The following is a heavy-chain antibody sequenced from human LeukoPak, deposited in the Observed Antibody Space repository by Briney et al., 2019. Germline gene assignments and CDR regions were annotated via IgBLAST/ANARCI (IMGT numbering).Heavy chain of an antibody. CDR1: GFTFSSYA. Sequence: PGGSLRLSCAASGFTFSSYAMHWVRQAPGKGLEWVAVISYDGSNKYYADSVKGRFTISRDNSKNTLYLQMNSLRAEDTAVYYCAKGLGIPLNWFDPWGQGTLVTVSS. J-gene: IGHJ5*02. CDR2: ISYDGSNK. D-gene: IGHD2-21*01. V-gene: IGHV3-30-3*01. CDR3: AKGLGIPLNWFDP.